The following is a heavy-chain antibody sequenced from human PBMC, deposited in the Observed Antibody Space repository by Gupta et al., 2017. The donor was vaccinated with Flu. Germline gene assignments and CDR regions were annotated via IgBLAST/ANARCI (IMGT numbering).Heavy chain of an antibody. CDR2: IKQDGSEK. Sequence: EVQLVESGGGLVQPGGSLRLSCAASGFTFSSYWMSWVRQAPGKGLEWVANIKQDGSEKYYVDSVKGRFTISRDNAKNSLYLQMNSLRAEDTAVYYCARVNSPLGSYYYYGMDVWGQGTTVTVSS. D-gene: IGHD1-26*01. CDR1: GFTFSSYW. CDR3: ARVNSPLGSYYYYGMDV. J-gene: IGHJ6*02. V-gene: IGHV3-7*04.